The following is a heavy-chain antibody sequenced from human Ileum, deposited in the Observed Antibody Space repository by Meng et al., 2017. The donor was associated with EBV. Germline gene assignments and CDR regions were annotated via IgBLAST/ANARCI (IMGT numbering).Heavy chain of an antibody. CDR3: ASNGAFSLDH. J-gene: IGHJ4*02. CDR2: IHHTRGP. D-gene: IGHD2-8*01. Sequence: QVDAQGAGQRLGGPSGTLSLTCSVSGDSSSNEHWWSWVRQSPGKGLEWIGEIHHTRGPNYNPSLKSRVIISVDKSNNHFSLRLSAVTAADTAVYYCASNGAFSLDHWGQGTLVTVSS. V-gene: IGHV4-4*02. CDR1: GDSSSNEHW.